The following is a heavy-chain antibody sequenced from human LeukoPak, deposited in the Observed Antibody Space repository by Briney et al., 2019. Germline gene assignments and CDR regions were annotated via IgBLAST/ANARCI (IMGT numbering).Heavy chain of an antibody. CDR3: ARDDILTVFDY. V-gene: IGHV3-7*01. CDR1: RFTFSSYW. CDR2: IKQDGSEK. D-gene: IGHD3-9*01. Sequence: GGSLRLSCAASRFTFSSYWMSWVRQAPGKGLEWVANIKQDGSEKYYVDSVKGRFTISRDNAKNSLYLQMSSLRAEDTAVYYCARDDILTVFDYWGQGTLVTVSS. J-gene: IGHJ4*02.